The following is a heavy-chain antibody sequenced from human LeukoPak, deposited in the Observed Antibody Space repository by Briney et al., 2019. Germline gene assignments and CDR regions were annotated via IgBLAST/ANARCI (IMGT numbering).Heavy chain of an antibody. CDR3: ARVREAYTNPLFDY. CDR1: GGSFSSDDYY. J-gene: IGHJ4*02. CDR2: IYHSGSA. D-gene: IGHD4-11*01. V-gene: IGHV4-30-2*01. Sequence: SETLSLTCTVSGGSFSSDDYYWSWIRQPPGKGLEWIGYIYHSGSAYYNPSLKSRVTISVDRSKNQFSLKLSSVTAADTAVYYCARVREAYTNPLFDYWGQGTLVTVSS.